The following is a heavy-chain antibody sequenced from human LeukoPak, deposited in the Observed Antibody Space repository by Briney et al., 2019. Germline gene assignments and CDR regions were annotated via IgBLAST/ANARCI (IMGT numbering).Heavy chain of an antibody. V-gene: IGHV3-48*04. CDR3: ARSSGWYTGFDY. J-gene: IGHJ4*02. CDR1: GFTFSSYS. CDR2: ISSSGSTI. D-gene: IGHD6-19*01. Sequence: GGSLRLSCAASGFTFSSYSMNWVRQAPGKGLEWVSYISSSGSTIYYADSVKGRFTISRDNAKNSLYLQMNSLRAEDTAVYYCARSSGWYTGFDYWGQGTLVTVSS.